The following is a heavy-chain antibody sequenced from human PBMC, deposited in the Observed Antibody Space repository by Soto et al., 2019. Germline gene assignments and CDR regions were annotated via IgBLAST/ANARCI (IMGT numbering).Heavy chain of an antibody. Sequence: GGSLRLSCAASGFTFSNYAMHWLRQAPGKGLEWLAVISYDGTNKYYRDSVKGRFTILRDNVKNSLYLQMNSLRAEDSAVYYCAASGGAGTYYFDYWGQGTLVTVSS. CDR3: AASGGAGTYYFDY. D-gene: IGHD3-10*01. J-gene: IGHJ4*02. V-gene: IGHV3-30-3*01. CDR1: GFTFSNYA. CDR2: ISYDGTNK.